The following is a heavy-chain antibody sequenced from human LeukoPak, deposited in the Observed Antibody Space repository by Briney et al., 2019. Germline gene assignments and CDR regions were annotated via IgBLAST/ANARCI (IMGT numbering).Heavy chain of an antibody. CDR1: GFTLCEYY. V-gene: IGHV3-11*04. CDR3: ARKNGLDY. Sequence: GGSLRLSCAVSGFTLCEYYMSWIRRAPGKGLEWVSDIISSGSTIYYADSVKGRFTISRDNAKNSLYLQMNSLRAEDTAVYYCARKNGLDYWGQGTLVTVSS. J-gene: IGHJ4*02. CDR2: IISSGSTI.